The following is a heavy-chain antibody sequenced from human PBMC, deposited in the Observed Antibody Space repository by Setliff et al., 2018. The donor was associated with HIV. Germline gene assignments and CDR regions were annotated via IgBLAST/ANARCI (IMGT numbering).Heavy chain of an antibody. CDR2: ISSSGSYI. D-gene: IGHD1-1*01. Sequence: AGSLRLSCAGSGFTFIDDALNWVRQSPGKGLEWVSSISSSGSYIYYAGSLRGRFTISRDYASNSLYLEMNSLRVEDTAIYYCARSRSTRDAFDIWGQGTMVTVSS. V-gene: IGHV3-21*01. J-gene: IGHJ3*02. CDR1: GFTFIDDA. CDR3: ARSRSTRDAFDI.